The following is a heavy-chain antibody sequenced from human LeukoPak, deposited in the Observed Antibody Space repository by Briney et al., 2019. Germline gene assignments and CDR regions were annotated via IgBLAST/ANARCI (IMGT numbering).Heavy chain of an antibody. J-gene: IGHJ4*02. D-gene: IGHD5-12*01. V-gene: IGHV3-30*03. CDR1: GFTFSSYG. Sequence: PGGSLRLSCAASGFTFSSYGMHWVRQAPGKGLEWVAVISYDGSNKYYADSMKGRFTISRDNSKETLYLQMNSLRTEDTAVYYCARRGGHSDYDLYWGQGTLVTVSS. CDR3: ARRGGHSDYDLY. CDR2: ISYDGSNK.